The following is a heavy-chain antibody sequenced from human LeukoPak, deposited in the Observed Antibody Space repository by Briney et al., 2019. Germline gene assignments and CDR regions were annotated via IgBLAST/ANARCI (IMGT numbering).Heavy chain of an antibody. J-gene: IGHJ5*02. CDR1: GYTFTGYY. V-gene: IGHV1-2*04. CDR3: ARNRDRYNWFDP. Sequence: ASVKVSCKASGYTFTGYYMHWVRQAPGQGLEWMGWINPNSGGTNYAQKFQGWVTMTRDTSISTAYMEPSRLRSDDTAVYYCARNRDRYNWFDPWGQGTLVTVSS. CDR2: INPNSGGT. D-gene: IGHD3-10*01.